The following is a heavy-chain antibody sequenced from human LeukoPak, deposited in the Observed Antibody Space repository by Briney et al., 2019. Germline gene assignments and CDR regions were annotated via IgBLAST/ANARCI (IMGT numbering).Heavy chain of an antibody. V-gene: IGHV3-30*01. D-gene: IGHD2-2*01. J-gene: IGHJ3*02. CDR3: ARDRIPAAGCSSTSCYLNAFDI. Sequence: GGSLRLSCAASGFTFSSYAMHWVRQAPGKGLEWVAVISYDGSNKYYADSVKGRFTISRDNSKNTLYLQMNSLRAEDTAVYYCARDRIPAAGCSSTSCYLNAFDIWGQGTMVTVSS. CDR2: ISYDGSNK. CDR1: GFTFSSYA.